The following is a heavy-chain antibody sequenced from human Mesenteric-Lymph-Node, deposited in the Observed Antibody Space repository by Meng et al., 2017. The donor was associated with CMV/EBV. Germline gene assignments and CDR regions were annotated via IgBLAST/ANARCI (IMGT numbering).Heavy chain of an antibody. CDR3: AREKYGSYDY. Sequence: GSLRLSCTVSGGSISSYYWSWIRQPPGKGLEWIGYIYYSESTNYNPSLKSRVTISVDTSKNQFSLKLSSLTAADTAVYYCAREKYGSYDYWGRGTLVTVSS. D-gene: IGHD4-17*01. CDR2: IYYSEST. CDR1: GGSISSYY. V-gene: IGHV4-59*08. J-gene: IGHJ4*02.